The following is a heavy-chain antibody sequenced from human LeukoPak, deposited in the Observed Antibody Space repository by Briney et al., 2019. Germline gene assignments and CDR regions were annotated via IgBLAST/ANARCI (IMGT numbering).Heavy chain of an antibody. Sequence: GGSLRLSCATSGFTFSSYWMSWVRQAPGKGLEWVAVISYDGSNKYYADSVKGRFTISRDNSKNTLYLQMNSLRAEDTAVYYCAKDSNWSYRNYFDYWGQGTLVTVS. V-gene: IGHV3-30*18. J-gene: IGHJ4*02. D-gene: IGHD1-7*01. CDR3: AKDSNWSYRNYFDY. CDR1: GFTFSSYW. CDR2: ISYDGSNK.